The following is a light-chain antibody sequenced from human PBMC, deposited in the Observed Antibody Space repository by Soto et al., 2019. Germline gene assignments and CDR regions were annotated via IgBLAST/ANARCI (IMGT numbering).Light chain of an antibody. CDR2: DNS. J-gene: IGLJ2*01. CDR1: YPNIGSNF. CDR3: GTWDSSLSVVV. V-gene: IGLV1-51*01. Sequence: QSVLTQSSSVSAAAGQKVSISCSGSYPNIGSNFVSWYQHFPGSAPKLVIYDNSQRPSGIPDRFSGSKSGSSATLGITGLQTGDEADYYCGTWDSSLSVVVFGGGTKLTVL.